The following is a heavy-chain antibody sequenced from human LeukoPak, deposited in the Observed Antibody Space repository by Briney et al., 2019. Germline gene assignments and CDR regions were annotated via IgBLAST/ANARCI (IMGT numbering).Heavy chain of an antibody. CDR3: ASSHLRLGELSLGY. J-gene: IGHJ4*02. V-gene: IGHV3-48*04. D-gene: IGHD3-16*02. CDR2: ISTSSSTI. Sequence: GGSLRLSCAVSGFTFSDYTMTWVRQAPGKGLEWVSYISTSSSTIYYADSVKGRFTISRDNAKNALYLQMNSLRAEDTAVYYCASSHLRLGELSLGYWGQGTLVTVSS. CDR1: GFTFSDYT.